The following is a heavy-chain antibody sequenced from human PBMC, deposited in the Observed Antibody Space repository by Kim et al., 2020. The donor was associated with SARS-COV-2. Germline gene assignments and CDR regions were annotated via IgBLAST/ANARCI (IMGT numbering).Heavy chain of an antibody. CDR3: ASARSGYLLPGVSSIDY. D-gene: IGHD3-22*01. V-gene: IGHV4-31*03. CDR2: IYYSGST. CDR1: GGSISSGGYY. J-gene: IGHJ4*02. Sequence: SETLSLTCTVSGGSISSGGYYWSWIRQHPGKGLEWIGYIYYSGSTYYNPSLKSRVTISVDTSKNQFSLKLSSVTAADTAVYYCASARSGYLLPGVSSIDYWGQGTLVTVSS.